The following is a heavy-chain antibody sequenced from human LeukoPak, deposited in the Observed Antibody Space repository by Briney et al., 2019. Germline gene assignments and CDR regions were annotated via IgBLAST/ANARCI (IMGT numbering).Heavy chain of an antibody. CDR3: ARLWSGYRPPDY. D-gene: IGHD3-3*01. J-gene: IGHJ4*02. V-gene: IGHV4-39*01. CDR1: GDSISSRFYY. Sequence: SETLSLTCTVSGDSISSRFYYWGWIRQPPGKGLEWIGSIYYSGSTYYNPSLKSRVTISVDTSKSQFFLKLSSVTAADTAVFYCARLWSGYRPPDYWGQGTLVTVSS. CDR2: IYYSGST.